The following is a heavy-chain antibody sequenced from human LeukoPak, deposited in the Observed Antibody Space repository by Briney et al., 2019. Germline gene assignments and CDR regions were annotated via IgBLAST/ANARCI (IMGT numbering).Heavy chain of an antibody. Sequence: SETLSLTCAVYGGSFSGYYWSWIRQPPGKGLEWIGEIDHSGSTNYNPSLKSRVTISVDTSKNQFSLKLSSVTAADTAVYYCARGNPRIAVAGLGYWGQGTLVTVSS. CDR1: GGSFSGYY. CDR2: IDHSGST. D-gene: IGHD6-19*01. V-gene: IGHV4-34*01. CDR3: ARGNPRIAVAGLGY. J-gene: IGHJ4*02.